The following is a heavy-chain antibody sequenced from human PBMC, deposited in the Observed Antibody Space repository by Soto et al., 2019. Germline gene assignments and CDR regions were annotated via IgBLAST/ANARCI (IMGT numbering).Heavy chain of an antibody. J-gene: IGHJ4*02. D-gene: IGHD2-15*01. CDR3: VKCLYIEGPRHFDN. CDR2: VSWDSRAI. CDR1: GVTFEGDA. V-gene: IGHV3-9*01. Sequence: PGWSLRLSGAASGVTFEGDAMHWGRQPPGRGLEWVSGVSWDSRAIDYAESVKGRFTISRDNTKNSLYLQMNSLRPEDTAFYYCVKCLYIEGPRHFDNWGQGTLVTVSA.